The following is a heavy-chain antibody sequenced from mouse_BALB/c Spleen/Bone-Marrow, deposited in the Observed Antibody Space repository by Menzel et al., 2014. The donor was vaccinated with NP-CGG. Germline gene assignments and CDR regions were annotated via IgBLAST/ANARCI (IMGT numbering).Heavy chain of an antibody. D-gene: IGHD2-4*01. CDR3: ARDNYYDYDGFAY. V-gene: IGHV5-6-3*01. J-gene: IGHJ3*01. Sequence: DVMLVESGGGLVQPGGSLKISCAASGFTFSSYGMSWVRQTPDKRLDLVATINSNGGSTYYPDSVKGRFTISRDNSKNTLYLKMSSLKSEDTAMYYCARDNYYDYDGFAYWGQGTLVTVSA. CDR1: GFTFSSYG. CDR2: INSNGGST.